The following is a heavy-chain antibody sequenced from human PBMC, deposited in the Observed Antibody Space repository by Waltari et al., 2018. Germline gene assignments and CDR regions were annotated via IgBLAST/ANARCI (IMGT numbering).Heavy chain of an antibody. CDR1: GFTFSSYA. V-gene: IGHV3-30-3*01. D-gene: IGHD1-1*01. CDR3: ARESVEMATTYFDY. CDR2: ISYDGSNK. Sequence: QVQLVESGGGVVQPGRSLRLSCAASGFTFSSYAMHWVRQAPGKWLGWVAVISYDGSNKYYADSVKGRFTISRDNSKNTLYLQMNSLRAEDTAVYYCARESVEMATTYFDYWGQGTLVTVSS. J-gene: IGHJ4*02.